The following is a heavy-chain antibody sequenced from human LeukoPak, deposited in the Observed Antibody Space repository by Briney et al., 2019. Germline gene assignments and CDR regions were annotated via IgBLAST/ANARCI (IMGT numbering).Heavy chain of an antibody. V-gene: IGHV1-2*02. CDR3: ARGVRYGSGSYHDY. CDR1: GYTFTGYY. CDR2: ISPNSGGT. D-gene: IGHD3-10*01. Sequence: GASVKVSCKASGYTFTGYYMHWVRRAPGQGLEWMGWISPNSGGTNYAQKFQGRVTMTRDTSISTAYMELSRLRSDDTAVYYCARGVRYGSGSYHDYWGQGTLVTVSS. J-gene: IGHJ4*02.